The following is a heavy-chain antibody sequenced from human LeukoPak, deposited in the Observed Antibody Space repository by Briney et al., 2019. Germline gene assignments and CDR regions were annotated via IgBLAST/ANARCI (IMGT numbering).Heavy chain of an antibody. D-gene: IGHD6-6*01. CDR2: VSGSGGST. V-gene: IGHV3-23*01. Sequence: GGSLRLSCAASGFTFSSYAMSWVRQAPGKGLEWVSAVSGSGGSTYYADSVKGRFTISRDNSKNTLYLQMNSLRAEDTAVYYCAKSGGGSSYYFDYWGQGTLVTVSS. J-gene: IGHJ4*02. CDR1: GFTFSSYA. CDR3: AKSGGGSSYYFDY.